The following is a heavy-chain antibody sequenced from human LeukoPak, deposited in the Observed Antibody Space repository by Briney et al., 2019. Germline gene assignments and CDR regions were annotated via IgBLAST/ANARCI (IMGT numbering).Heavy chain of an antibody. D-gene: IGHD5-12*01. Sequence: LSLTCTVSGGSISSYYWSWIRQAPGKGLEWVSYISGSGTSIYYADSLRGRFTISRDNAKHSLYLQMNSLRAEDAAVYYCVRVGGYNAFDVWGQGTMVTVSS. CDR2: ISGSGTSI. CDR1: GGSISSYY. J-gene: IGHJ3*01. V-gene: IGHV3-11*01. CDR3: VRVGGYNAFDV.